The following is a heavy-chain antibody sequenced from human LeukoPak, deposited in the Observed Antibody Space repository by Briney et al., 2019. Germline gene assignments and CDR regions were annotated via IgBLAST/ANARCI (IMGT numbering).Heavy chain of an antibody. J-gene: IGHJ4*02. CDR3: ARHFSSWDGEDFDS. CDR1: GGSISSYY. V-gene: IGHV4-59*08. CDR2: IYYSGST. D-gene: IGHD6-13*01. Sequence: PSETLSLTCTVSGGSISSYYWSWIRQPPGKGLEWIGYIYYSGSTNYNPSLKRRVTISVDTSKHQFSLKLSSVTAADTAVYYCARHFSSWDGEDFDSWGQGTLVTVSS.